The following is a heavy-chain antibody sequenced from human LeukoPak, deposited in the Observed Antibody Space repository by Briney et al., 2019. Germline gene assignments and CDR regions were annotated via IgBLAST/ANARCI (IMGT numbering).Heavy chain of an antibody. CDR2: IKQDGSEK. Sequence: GGSLRLSCAASGFTFSSYWMSWVRQAPGKGLEWVANIKQDGSEKYYVDSVKGRFTISRDNAKNSLYLQMNSLRAEDTAVYYCARASYFDWLLSYYYYGMDVWGQGTTVTVSS. V-gene: IGHV3-7*01. CDR1: GFTFSSYW. CDR3: ARASYFDWLLSYYYYGMDV. J-gene: IGHJ6*02. D-gene: IGHD3-9*01.